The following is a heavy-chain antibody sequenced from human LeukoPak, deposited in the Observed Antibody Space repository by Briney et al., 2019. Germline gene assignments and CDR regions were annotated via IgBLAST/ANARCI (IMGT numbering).Heavy chain of an antibody. J-gene: IGHJ2*01. CDR1: GDSIRSYY. CDR2: IFYSGST. Sequence: PSETLSLTCTVSGDSIRSYYWSWIRQPPEKGLEWIGYIFYSGSTNYNPSLKSRVTISIDTSKTQFSLKMNSVTDGDTAVYYCARLQRVTLAGPDYWFLDLWGRGTLVTVSS. D-gene: IGHD6-19*01. CDR3: ARLQRVTLAGPDYWFLDL. V-gene: IGHV4-59*01.